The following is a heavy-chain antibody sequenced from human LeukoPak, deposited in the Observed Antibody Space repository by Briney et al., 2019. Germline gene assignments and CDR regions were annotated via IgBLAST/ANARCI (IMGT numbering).Heavy chain of an antibody. D-gene: IGHD4-17*01. V-gene: IGHV3-30*02. CDR2: IRYDGSNK. CDR1: GFTFSSYV. J-gene: IGHJ4*02. Sequence: GGSLRLSCAASGFTFSSYVMHWVRQAPGKGLEWVAFIRYDGSNKYYADSVKGRFTISRDNSKNTLYLQMNSLRAEDTAVYYCAKAKTYGDYAGIDYWGQGTLVTVSS. CDR3: AKAKTYGDYAGIDY.